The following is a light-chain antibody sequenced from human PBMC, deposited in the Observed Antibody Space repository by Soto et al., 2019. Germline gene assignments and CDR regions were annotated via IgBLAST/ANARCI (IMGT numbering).Light chain of an antibody. V-gene: IGLV2-14*01. CDR1: TSDVGGYNY. J-gene: IGLJ1*01. Sequence: QSALAQPDSVSGSPGQTITVSCTGTTSDVGGYNYVSWYQQYPGKAPKLIIYEVSNRPSGISDRFSGSKSGNTASLTISGLQTEDEADFYCSSYTTASTYVFGRGTKVTVL. CDR2: EVS. CDR3: SSYTTASTYV.